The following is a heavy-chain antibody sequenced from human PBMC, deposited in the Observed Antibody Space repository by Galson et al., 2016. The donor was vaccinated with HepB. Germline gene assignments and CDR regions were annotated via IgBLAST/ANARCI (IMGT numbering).Heavy chain of an antibody. D-gene: IGHD4-17*01. CDR3: ARGTVTPFHNYYYYMDV. CDR1: GYTFTSYY. V-gene: IGHV1-46*01. Sequence: SVKVSCKASGYTFTSYYMHWVRQAPGQGLEWMGKINPSGGSTRYAQKFQGRVTMTRDTSTSTVYMELSSLGSEDTAVYYCARGTVTPFHNYYYYMDVWGKGTTVTVSS. CDR2: INPSGGST. J-gene: IGHJ6*03.